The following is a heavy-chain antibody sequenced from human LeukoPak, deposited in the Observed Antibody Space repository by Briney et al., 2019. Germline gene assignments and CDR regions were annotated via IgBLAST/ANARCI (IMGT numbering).Heavy chain of an antibody. V-gene: IGHV3-30*04. CDR3: ARDPPHYYDSSGYYNDY. CDR2: ISYDGSNK. CDR1: GFAFSSYA. D-gene: IGHD3-22*01. Sequence: PGRSLRLSCAASGFAFSSYAMHWVRQAPGKGLEWVAVISYDGSNKYYADSVKGRFTISRDNSKNTLYLQMNSLRAEDTAVYYCARDPPHYYDSSGYYNDYWGQGTLVTVS. J-gene: IGHJ4*02.